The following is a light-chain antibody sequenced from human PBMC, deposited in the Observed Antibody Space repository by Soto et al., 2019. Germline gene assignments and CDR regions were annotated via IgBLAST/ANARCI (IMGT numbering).Light chain of an antibody. CDR3: QQANAFPHT. V-gene: IGKV1-12*01. J-gene: IGKJ2*01. CDR1: QDIRSW. CDR2: AAS. Sequence: DIRMTQSPSSVSASVGDRVTITCRASQDIRSWLTWYQQKPGKAPKLLIYAASTLQSVVPSRFSGSGSWTDFTLTINSLQPEDFATYYCQQANAFPHTFGQGTKLEIK.